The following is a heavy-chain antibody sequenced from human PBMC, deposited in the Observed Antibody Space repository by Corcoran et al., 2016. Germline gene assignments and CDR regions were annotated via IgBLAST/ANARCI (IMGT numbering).Heavy chain of an antibody. D-gene: IGHD1-7*01. Sequence: QVQLVESGGGLVKPGGALRLSCAASGFTFSDYYMSWIRQAPGKGLEWVAYISSSGSTIYYADSVKGRFTISRDNAKNSLYLQMNSLRAEDTAVYYCARVGARITGTISLARGAGMDVWGQGTTFTVSS. CDR2: ISSSGSTI. J-gene: IGHJ6*02. V-gene: IGHV3-11*01. CDR1: GFTFSDYY. CDR3: ARVGARITGTISLARGAGMDV.